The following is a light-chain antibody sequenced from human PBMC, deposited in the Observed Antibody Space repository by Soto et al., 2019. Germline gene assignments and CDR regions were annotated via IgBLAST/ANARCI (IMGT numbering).Light chain of an antibody. Sequence: DIQMTQSPSSPSASVGDRVTITCRASQGINNNLAWYQQKPGRVPKLLIYAASTLYSGVPSRFSGSGSGTDFTLTINSLQPEDVATYSCQQYNSAPPTFGQGTKVEIK. CDR1: QGINNN. J-gene: IGKJ1*01. CDR3: QQYNSAPPT. CDR2: AAS. V-gene: IGKV1-27*01.